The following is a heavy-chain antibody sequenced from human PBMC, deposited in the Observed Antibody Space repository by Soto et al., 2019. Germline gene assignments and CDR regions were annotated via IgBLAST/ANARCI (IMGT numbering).Heavy chain of an antibody. D-gene: IGHD3-9*01. CDR3: ARAGLRYFDWLGFDP. CDR2: IIPILGIA. Sequence: ASVKVSCKASGGTFSSYTISWVRQAPGQGLEWMGRIIPILGIANYAQKFQGRVTITADKSTSTAYMELSSLRSEDTAVYYCARAGLRYFDWLGFDPWGQGTLVTVSS. CDR1: GGTFSSYT. J-gene: IGHJ5*02. V-gene: IGHV1-69*02.